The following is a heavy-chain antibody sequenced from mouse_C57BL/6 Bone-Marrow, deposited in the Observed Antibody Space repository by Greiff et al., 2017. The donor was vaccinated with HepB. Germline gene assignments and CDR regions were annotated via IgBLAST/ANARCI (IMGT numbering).Heavy chain of an antibody. CDR2: IRSKSNNYAT. D-gene: IGHD2-4*01. CDR3: VMGLRLLFAY. CDR1: GFSFNTYA. J-gene: IGHJ3*01. V-gene: IGHV10-1*01. Sequence: EVQLVESGGGLVQPKGSLKLSCAASGFSFNTYAMNWVRQAPGKGLEWVARIRSKSNNYATYYADSVKDRFTISRDDAESMLYLQMNNLKTEDTAMYYCVMGLRLLFAYWGQGTLVTVSA.